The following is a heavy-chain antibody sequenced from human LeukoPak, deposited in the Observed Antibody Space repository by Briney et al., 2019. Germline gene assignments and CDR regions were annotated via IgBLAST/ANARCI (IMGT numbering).Heavy chain of an antibody. Sequence: GGSLRLSCTASGFTFCDYAMSWVRQAPGKGLEWVGFIRSKAYGGTTEYAASVKGRFTISRDDSKSIAYLQMNSLKTEDTAVYYCTRNAVRGFSYFDYWGQGTLVTVSS. D-gene: IGHD3-10*01. CDR3: TRNAVRGFSYFDY. V-gene: IGHV3-49*04. CDR1: GFTFCDYA. J-gene: IGHJ4*02. CDR2: IRSKAYGGTT.